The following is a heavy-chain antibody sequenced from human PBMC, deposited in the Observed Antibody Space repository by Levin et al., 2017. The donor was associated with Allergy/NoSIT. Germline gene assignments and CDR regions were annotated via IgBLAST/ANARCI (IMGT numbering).Heavy chain of an antibody. V-gene: IGHV3-21*01. CDR1: GFTFSSYS. CDR2: ISSSSSYI. J-gene: IGHJ6*03. D-gene: IGHD3-9*01. CDR3: ARDVGYFDWLSSRYYYYMDV. Sequence: GGSLRLSCAASGFTFSSYSMNWVRQAPGKGLEWVSSISSSSSYIYYADSVKGRFTISRDNAKNSLYLQMNSLRAEDTAVYYCARDVGYFDWLSSRYYYYMDVWGKGTTVTVSS.